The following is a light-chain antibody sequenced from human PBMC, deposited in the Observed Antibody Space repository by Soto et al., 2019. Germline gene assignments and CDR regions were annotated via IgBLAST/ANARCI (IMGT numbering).Light chain of an antibody. Sequence: EIVLTQSPGTLSLSPGGRATLSCRASQSVSTAYLAWYQQKPGQAPRHLIYGKSNRATGIPDRFSGGGAGTDFTLTISRLEPEDFAVYYCQQYDGSPPVTVAPGTKVDIK. CDR2: GKS. CDR3: QQYDGSPPVT. J-gene: IGKJ3*01. CDR1: QSVSTAY. V-gene: IGKV3-20*01.